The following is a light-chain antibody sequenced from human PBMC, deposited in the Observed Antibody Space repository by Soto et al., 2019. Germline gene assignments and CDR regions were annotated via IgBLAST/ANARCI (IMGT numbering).Light chain of an antibody. CDR2: DAS. V-gene: IGKV3D-20*02. CDR1: QSVSSNF. J-gene: IGKJ5*01. Sequence: ENVLPQCPGPLSLSLWEEGTSVGKASQSVSSNFVAWYQERPGQAPRLLIYDASNRATGIPARFSGSGSGTDFTLTISSLQPEDFATYYCQQSYSTPIAVGQGTRLEIK. CDR3: QQSYSTPIA.